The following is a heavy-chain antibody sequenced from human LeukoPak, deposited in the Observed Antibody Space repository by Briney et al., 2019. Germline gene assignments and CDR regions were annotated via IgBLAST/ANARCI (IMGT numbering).Heavy chain of an antibody. J-gene: IGHJ5*02. V-gene: IGHV4-39*07. D-gene: IGHD1-1*01. CDR3: ATLTTPGWFNP. CDR1: GGSISSTSYY. CDR2: IYYSGST. Sequence: SETLSLTCTVSGGSISSTSYYWGWIRQPPGKGLEWIGNIYYSGSTYYNPSLKSRVTISVDTSKNQFSLKLSSVTAADTAVYYCATLTTPGWFNPWGQRTLVTVSS.